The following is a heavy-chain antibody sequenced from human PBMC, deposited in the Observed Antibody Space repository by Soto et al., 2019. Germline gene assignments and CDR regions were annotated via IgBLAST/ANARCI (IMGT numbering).Heavy chain of an antibody. D-gene: IGHD2-15*01. Sequence: QVQLVQSGAEVKKPGSSVKVSCKASGGTFSSYTISWVRQAPGQGLEWMGRIIPILGIANYAQKFQGRVTITADKSTSTAYMELSSVRSEDTAVYYCAAEGYCSGGSCYEHRTGDYWGQGTLGTVSS. CDR1: GGTFSSYT. CDR3: AAEGYCSGGSCYEHRTGDY. V-gene: IGHV1-69*02. J-gene: IGHJ4*02. CDR2: IIPILGIA.